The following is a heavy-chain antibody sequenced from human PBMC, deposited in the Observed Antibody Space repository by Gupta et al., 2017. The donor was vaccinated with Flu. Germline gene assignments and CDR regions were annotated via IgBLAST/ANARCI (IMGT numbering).Heavy chain of an antibody. CDR3: ERVTPLVGGNWFGG. D-gene: IGHD6-6*01. Sequence: WSWIRQPAGKGLEWIGRIYASGDTVYNSSLKGRVTLSVDASINQFSLRLTSVTAADTAVYYCERVTPLVGGNWFGGWGQGTPVPVSS. CDR2: IYASGDT. J-gene: IGHJ5*02. V-gene: IGHV4-4*07.